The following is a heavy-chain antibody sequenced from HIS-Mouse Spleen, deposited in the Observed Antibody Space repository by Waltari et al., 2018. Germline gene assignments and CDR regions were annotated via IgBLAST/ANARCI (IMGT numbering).Heavy chain of an antibody. J-gene: IGHJ4*02. CDR3: APRLTD. CDR2: ISYDGSNK. D-gene: IGHD2-21*02. Sequence: QVQLVESGGGVVQPGRSLRPSCAASGFTFSSYAMPWVRQAPGKGLEWVAVISYDGSNKYYADSVKGRLTISRDNSKNTLYLQMNSLRAEDTAVYYCAPRLTDWGQGTLVTVSS. V-gene: IGHV3-30*04. CDR1: GFTFSSYA.